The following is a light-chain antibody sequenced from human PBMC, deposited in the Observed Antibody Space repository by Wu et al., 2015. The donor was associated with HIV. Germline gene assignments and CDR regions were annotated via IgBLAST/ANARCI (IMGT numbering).Light chain of an antibody. J-gene: IGKJ3*01. CDR2: AAS. CDR3: QQYDSSLLFT. V-gene: IGKV3-20*01. Sequence: EIVLTQSPGTLSLSPGEGATLSCRASQSVRSSHLAWYQQKPGQAPRLIIYAASTRATGIPDRFSGSGSGTDFTLTISRLEPEDCAVYYCQQYDSSLLFTFGPGTKVEIK. CDR1: QSVRSSH.